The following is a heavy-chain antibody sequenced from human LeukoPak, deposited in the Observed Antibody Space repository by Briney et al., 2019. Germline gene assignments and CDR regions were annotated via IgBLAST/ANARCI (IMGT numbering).Heavy chain of an antibody. CDR3: AKNHTAMGLDY. D-gene: IGHD5-18*01. V-gene: IGHV3-30*02. Sequence: GGSLRLSCAASGFTYTTYGMHWVRQAPGKGLEWVAFLRSDGTNIYYADSVKGRFTISRDNSKNTLYLQMNSLRAEDTAVYYCAKNHTAMGLDYWGQGTLVTVSS. J-gene: IGHJ4*02. CDR2: LRSDGTNI. CDR1: GFTYTTYG.